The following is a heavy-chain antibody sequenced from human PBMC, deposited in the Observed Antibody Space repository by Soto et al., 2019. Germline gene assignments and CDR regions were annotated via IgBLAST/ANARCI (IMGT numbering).Heavy chain of an antibody. CDR1: GGSISSYY. CDR2: IYYSGST. D-gene: IGHD1-26*01. Sequence: RSLTCTVSGGSISSYYWSWIRQPPGKGLEWIGYIYYSGSTNYNPSLKSRVTISVDTSKNQFSLKLSSVTAADTDVYYCARKYSGSYDYCGQGPLATVYS. CDR3: ARKYSGSYDY. J-gene: IGHJ4*02. V-gene: IGHV4-59*01.